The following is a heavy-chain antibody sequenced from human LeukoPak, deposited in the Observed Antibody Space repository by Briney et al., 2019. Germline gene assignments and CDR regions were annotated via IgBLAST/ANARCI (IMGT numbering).Heavy chain of an antibody. J-gene: IGHJ4*02. Sequence: SETLSLTCTVSGGSISSYYWSWIRQPPGKGLEWIGYIYYSGSTNYNPSLKNRVTISVDTSKNQFSLKLSSVTAADTAVYYCARGAYGSGSAGDYWGQGTLVTVSS. D-gene: IGHD3-10*01. CDR1: GGSISSYY. CDR2: IYYSGST. CDR3: ARGAYGSGSAGDY. V-gene: IGHV4-59*08.